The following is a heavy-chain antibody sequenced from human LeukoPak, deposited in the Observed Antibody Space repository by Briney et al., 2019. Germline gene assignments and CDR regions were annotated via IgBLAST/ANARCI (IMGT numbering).Heavy chain of an antibody. D-gene: IGHD2-2*01. CDR2: INHSGST. CDR3: AKGVVVPAATVNWFDP. J-gene: IGHJ5*02. Sequence: PSETLSLTCAVYGGSFSGYYWSWIRQPPGKGLEWIGEINHSGSTNYNPSLTSRVTISVDTSKNQFSLKLSSVTAADTAVYYCAKGVVVPAATVNWFDPWGQGTLVTVSS. V-gene: IGHV4-34*01. CDR1: GGSFSGYY.